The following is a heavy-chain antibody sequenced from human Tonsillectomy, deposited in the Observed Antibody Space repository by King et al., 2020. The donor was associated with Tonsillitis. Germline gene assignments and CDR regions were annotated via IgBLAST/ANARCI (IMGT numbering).Heavy chain of an antibody. CDR1: GFTFSSYA. Sequence: VQLVESGGGLVQPGGSLRLSCSASGFTFSSYAMHWVRQAPGKGLEYVSAISSNGGSTYYADSVKGRFTISRDNSKNTLYLQMSSLRAEDTAVYYCVKVLRYFDWPHSDGFDIWGQGTMVTVSS. J-gene: IGHJ3*02. V-gene: IGHV3-64D*06. CDR3: VKVLRYFDWPHSDGFDI. CDR2: ISSNGGST. D-gene: IGHD3-9*01.